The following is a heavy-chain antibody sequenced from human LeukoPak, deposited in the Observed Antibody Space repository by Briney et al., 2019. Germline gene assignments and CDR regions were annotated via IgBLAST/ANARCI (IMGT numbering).Heavy chain of an antibody. D-gene: IGHD1-26*01. CDR3: ARDLDQYSGRFGGFGHDF. CDR1: GYTFSNYG. Sequence: ASVKVSCKASGYTFSNYGINWVRQAPGQGLEWMGWISAYNGNTNYAQKLQGRVTMTTDTSTSTAYMELRSLRSDDTAVYYCARDLDQYSGRFGGFGHDFWGQGTLVTVSS. V-gene: IGHV1-18*01. J-gene: IGHJ4*02. CDR2: ISAYNGNT.